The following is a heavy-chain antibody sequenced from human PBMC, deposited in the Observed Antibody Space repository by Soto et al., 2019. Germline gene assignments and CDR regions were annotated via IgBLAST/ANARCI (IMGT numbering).Heavy chain of an antibody. D-gene: IGHD4-17*01. Sequence: GESLKISCKGSGYKFTTYWIGWVRQMPGKGLEWMAIIYPDDSDSRYSPSFQGQVTISADKSISTAYLQWSSLKASGTAIYYCVATYGDYLDYWGQGTLVTVS. CDR2: IYPDDSDS. CDR3: VATYGDYLDY. V-gene: IGHV5-51*01. J-gene: IGHJ4*02. CDR1: GYKFTTYW.